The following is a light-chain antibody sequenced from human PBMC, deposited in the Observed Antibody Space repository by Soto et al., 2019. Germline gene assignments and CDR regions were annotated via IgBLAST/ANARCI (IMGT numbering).Light chain of an antibody. Sequence: QSALTQPASVYGSPGQSITISCTGTSNDVGAYKYVSWYQQHPGKAPKLLIYDVYNRPSGVSNRFSGSKSGNTASLTISGLQAEDEADYYCSACTTTTTRLFGGGTQLTVL. CDR2: DVY. J-gene: IGLJ2*01. CDR3: SACTTTTTRL. V-gene: IGLV2-14*01. CDR1: SNDVGAYKY.